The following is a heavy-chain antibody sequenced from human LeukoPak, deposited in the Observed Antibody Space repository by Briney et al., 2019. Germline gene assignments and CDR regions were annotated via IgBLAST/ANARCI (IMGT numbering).Heavy chain of an antibody. CDR1: GFTFSSYW. CDR3: AREPTEMATINYYYYYYMDV. D-gene: IGHD5-24*01. CDR2: IKQDGSEK. V-gene: IGHV3-7*01. Sequence: GGSLRLSCAASGFTFSSYWMSWVRQAPGKGLEWVANIKQDGSEKYYVDSVKGRFTISRDNAKNSLYLQMNSLRAEDTAVYYCAREPTEMATINYYYYYYMDVWGKGTTVTVSS. J-gene: IGHJ6*03.